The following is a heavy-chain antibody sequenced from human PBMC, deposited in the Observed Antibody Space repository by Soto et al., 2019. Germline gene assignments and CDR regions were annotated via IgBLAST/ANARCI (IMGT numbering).Heavy chain of an antibody. CDR2: INHSGST. CDR1: GGSFSGYY. J-gene: IGHJ6*02. CDR3: ARTELRGSYYYGMDV. Sequence: QVQLQQWGAGLLKPSETLSLTCAVYGGSFSGYYWSWIRQPPGKGLEWIGEINHSGSTNYNPSLKSRVTISVDTSKNQFSLKLSSVTAADTAVYYCARTELRGSYYYGMDVWGQGTTVTASS. D-gene: IGHD1-26*01. V-gene: IGHV4-34*01.